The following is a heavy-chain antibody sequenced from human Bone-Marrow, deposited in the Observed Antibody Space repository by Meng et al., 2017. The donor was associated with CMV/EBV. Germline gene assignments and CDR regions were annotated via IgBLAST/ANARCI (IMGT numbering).Heavy chain of an antibody. Sequence: GGSLRLSCVASGFTFSSYGMHWVRQAPGKGLEWVTFIRYDVSNKYYADSVKGRFTISRDNSKNTLYLQMNSLRAEDTAVYYCAKDLGTYPRGRGIAVAGTQDYWGQGTLVTVSS. D-gene: IGHD6-19*01. CDR2: IRYDVSNK. CDR3: AKDLGTYPRGRGIAVAGTQDY. CDR1: GFTFSSYG. J-gene: IGHJ4*02. V-gene: IGHV3-30*02.